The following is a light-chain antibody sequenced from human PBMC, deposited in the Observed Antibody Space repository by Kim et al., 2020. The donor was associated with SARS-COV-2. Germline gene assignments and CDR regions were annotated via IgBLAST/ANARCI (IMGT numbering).Light chain of an antibody. CDR3: QHYIRFPYT. CDR2: QAS. Sequence: SASVGDRVTITCRASQSVDTWLAWYQQKPGKAPNLLIYQASSLQIGVPSRFSGSGSGAEFTLTISSLQPEDFATYYCQHYIRFPYTFGQGTKLE. CDR1: QSVDTW. J-gene: IGKJ2*01. V-gene: IGKV1-5*03.